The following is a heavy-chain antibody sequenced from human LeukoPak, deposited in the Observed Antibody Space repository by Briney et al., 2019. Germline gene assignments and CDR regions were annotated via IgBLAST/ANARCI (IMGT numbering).Heavy chain of an antibody. V-gene: IGHV1-46*01. CDR2: INPSGGST. D-gene: IGHD2-15*01. J-gene: IGHJ2*01. CDR3: ARGRTSVVVVAATDRDFDL. Sequence: ASVKVSCKASGYTFTSYYMHWVRQAPGQGLEWMGIINPSGGSTSYAQKFQGRVTMTRDTSTSTVYMELSSLRSEDTVVYYCARGRTSVVVVAATDRDFDLWGRGTLVTVSS. CDR1: GYTFTSYY.